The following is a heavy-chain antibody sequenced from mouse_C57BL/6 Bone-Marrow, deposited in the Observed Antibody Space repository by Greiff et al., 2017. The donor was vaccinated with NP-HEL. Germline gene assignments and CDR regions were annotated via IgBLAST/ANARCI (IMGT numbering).Heavy chain of an antibody. CDR1: GYTFTSYW. Sequence: QVQLKQPGAELVKPGASVKMSCKASGYTFTSYWITWVKQRPGQGLEWIGDICPGSGSTNYNEKFKSKATLTVDTSSSTAYMQLSSLTSEDSAVYYCARDGYPAWFAYWGQGTLVTVSA. V-gene: IGHV1-55*01. J-gene: IGHJ3*01. D-gene: IGHD2-3*01. CDR2: ICPGSGST. CDR3: ARDGYPAWFAY.